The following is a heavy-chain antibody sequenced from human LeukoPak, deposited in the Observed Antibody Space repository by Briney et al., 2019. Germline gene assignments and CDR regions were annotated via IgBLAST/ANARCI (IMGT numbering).Heavy chain of an antibody. CDR2: LDSDGNT. V-gene: IGHV3-53*01. CDR1: GFTVITND. J-gene: IGHJ4*02. D-gene: IGHD1-14*01. Sequence: GGSLRLSCAASGFTVITNDMTWVSQAPGKGLELVSVLDSDGNTKYADSVQGRFTISRDNSKNTLYLETNSLSPDDTAVYYCARGVEPLAANTLAYWGQGTLVTVSS. CDR3: ARGVEPLAANTLAY.